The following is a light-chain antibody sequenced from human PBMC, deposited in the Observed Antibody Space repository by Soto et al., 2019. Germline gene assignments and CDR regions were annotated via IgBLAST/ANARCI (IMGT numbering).Light chain of an antibody. CDR1: SGHSNYA. CDR2: LNSDGSH. V-gene: IGLV4-69*01. CDR3: QTWGAGIQV. Sequence: QLVLTQSPSASASLGASVKLTCTLSSGHSNYAIAWHQQQPEKGPRYLMKLNSDGSHGKGDGIPDRFSGSSSGAERYLTISSLQSEDEADYYCQTWGAGIQVFGGGTKLIVL. J-gene: IGLJ2*01.